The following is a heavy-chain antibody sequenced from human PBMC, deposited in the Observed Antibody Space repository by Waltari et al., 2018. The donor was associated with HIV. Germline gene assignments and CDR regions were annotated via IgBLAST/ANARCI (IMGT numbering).Heavy chain of an antibody. CDR1: GGSISSSSYY. J-gene: IGHJ1*01. Sequence: QLQLQESGPGLVKPSETLSLTCTVSGGSISSSSYYWGWIRQPPGKGLEWIGSIYYSGSTYYNPSLKSRVTISVDTSKNQFSLKLSSVTAADTAVYYCARQAPYCSGGSCYLYFQHWGQGTLVTVSS. V-gene: IGHV4-39*01. CDR2: IYYSGST. CDR3: ARQAPYCSGGSCYLYFQH. D-gene: IGHD2-15*01.